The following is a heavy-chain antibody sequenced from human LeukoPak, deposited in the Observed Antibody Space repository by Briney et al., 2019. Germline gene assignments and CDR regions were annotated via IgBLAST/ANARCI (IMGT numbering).Heavy chain of an antibody. D-gene: IGHD3-22*01. CDR1: GFTFSSYA. CDR2: ISASGGST. CDR3: ARDASYYYDSSGYPAENWFDP. V-gene: IGHV3-23*01. Sequence: GGSLRLSCAASGFTFSSYAMNWVRQAPGKGLEWVLAISASGGSTYYADSVKGRFTISRDNSKNTLYLQMNSLRAEDTAVYYCARDASYYYDSSGYPAENWFDPWGQGTLVTVSS. J-gene: IGHJ5*02.